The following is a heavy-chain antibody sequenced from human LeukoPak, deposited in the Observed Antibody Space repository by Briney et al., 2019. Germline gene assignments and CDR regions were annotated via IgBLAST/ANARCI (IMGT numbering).Heavy chain of an antibody. V-gene: IGHV3-66*01. CDR2: IYSGGST. Sequence: GGSLRLSCAASGFTVSSSYMSWVRQAPGKGLEWVSVIYSGGSTYYADSVKGRFTISRDNSKNTLYLQMNSLRADDTAVYYCARDQGTVYCSGGSCHPNYYYYMDVWGKGTTVTVSS. CDR3: ARDQGTVYCSGGSCHPNYYYYMDV. CDR1: GFTVSSSY. J-gene: IGHJ6*03. D-gene: IGHD2-15*01.